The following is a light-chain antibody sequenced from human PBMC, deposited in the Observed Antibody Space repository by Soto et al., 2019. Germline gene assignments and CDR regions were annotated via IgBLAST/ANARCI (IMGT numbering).Light chain of an antibody. CDR2: EVS. V-gene: IGLV2-23*02. CDR1: SSDVGRYDF. J-gene: IGLJ1*01. CDR3: CSDAGSGIYV. Sequence: QSALTQPASVSGSPGQSLTISCTGTSSDVGRYDFVSWYQQHPGKVPKVMIYEVSKRPSGVSSRFSGSKSGNMAFLTIYGLQAEDEAEYYCCSDAGSGIYVFGTGTKVTVL.